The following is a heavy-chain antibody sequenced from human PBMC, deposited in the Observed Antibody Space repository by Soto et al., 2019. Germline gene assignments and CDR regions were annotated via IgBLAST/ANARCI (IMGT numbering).Heavy chain of an antibody. CDR2: IYYSGGT. V-gene: IGHV4-31*03. Sequence: QVQLQESGPGLVKPSQTLSLTCPVSGGSISRGGYYWSWIRQHPGKGLEGIGYIYYSGGTYYNPSLKSRVTISVDTSENQFSLRLSSVTAADTAVYYCARKDSGYADYMDVWGKGTTVTVSS. CDR3: ARKDSGYADYMDV. D-gene: IGHD5-12*01. J-gene: IGHJ6*03. CDR1: GGSISRGGYY.